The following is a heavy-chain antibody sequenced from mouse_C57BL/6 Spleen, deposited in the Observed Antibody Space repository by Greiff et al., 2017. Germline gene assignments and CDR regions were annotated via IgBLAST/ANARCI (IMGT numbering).Heavy chain of an antibody. J-gene: IGHJ4*01. D-gene: IGHD1-1*01. Sequence: VQLQQPGAELVMPGASVKLSCKASGYTFTSYWMHWVKQRPGQGLEWIGEIDPSDSYTNYNQKFKGKSTLTVDKSSSTAYMQRSSLTSEDSAGYYCARRDYGSSYGGYAMDYWGQGTSVTVSS. V-gene: IGHV1-69*01. CDR1: GYTFTSYW. CDR3: ARRDYGSSYGGYAMDY. CDR2: IDPSDSYT.